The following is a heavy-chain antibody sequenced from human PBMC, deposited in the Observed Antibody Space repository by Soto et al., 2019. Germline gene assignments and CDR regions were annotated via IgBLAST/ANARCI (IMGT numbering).Heavy chain of an antibody. V-gene: IGHV4-34*01. CDR1: GXXXXXXX. Sequence: QVQLQQWGAGLLKPSETLSLTCVVYGXXXXXXXXXXXXQXPXKGXEWIGEINHSGTTNHNPSLKSRVTISVDTSKNQFSLXLTSVTAADXAVYXCXXXXXXXXXXXXXXDVWGQGNTVTVSS. CDR3: XXXXXXXXXXXXXXDV. J-gene: IGHJ6*02. CDR2: INHSGTT.